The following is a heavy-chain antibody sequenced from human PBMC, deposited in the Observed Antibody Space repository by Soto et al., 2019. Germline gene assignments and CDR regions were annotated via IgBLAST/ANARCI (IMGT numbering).Heavy chain of an antibody. D-gene: IGHD3-10*01. CDR2: ISSSSSTI. CDR1: GFTFSSYS. V-gene: IGHV3-48*02. J-gene: IGHJ6*02. Sequence: HPGGSLRLSCAASGFTFSSYSMNWVRQAPGKGLEWVSYISSSSSTIYYADSVKGRFTISRDNAKNSLYLQMNSLRDEDTAVYYCAREGWFGELQEHDYYYYGMDVWGQGTTGTVAS. CDR3: AREGWFGELQEHDYYYYGMDV.